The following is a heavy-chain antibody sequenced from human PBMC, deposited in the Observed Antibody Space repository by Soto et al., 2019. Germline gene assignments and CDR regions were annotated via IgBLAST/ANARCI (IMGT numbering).Heavy chain of an antibody. V-gene: IGHV3-23*01. CDR2: IGGNGGST. Sequence: VQLLESGGDLVQSGGSLRLSCAASGFTFSSYAMSWVRQAPGKGLEWVSTIGGNGGSTYYADSVKGRFTISRDNSKNTLYLQVNSLRADDTAVYYCAKGDGFWNWFDPWGQGTLVTVFS. CDR1: GFTFSSYA. CDR3: AKGDGFWNWFDP. J-gene: IGHJ5*02.